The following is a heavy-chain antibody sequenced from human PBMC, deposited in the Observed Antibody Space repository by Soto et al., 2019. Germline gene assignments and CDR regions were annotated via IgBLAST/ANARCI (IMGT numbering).Heavy chain of an antibody. V-gene: IGHV3-23*01. CDR3: AKDKVYKYYYDSSDDYGMDV. J-gene: IGHJ6*02. D-gene: IGHD3-22*01. CDR1: GFTFSSYA. Sequence: LRLSFAASGFTFSSYAMSWVRQAPGKGLEWVSATSGSGGSTYYADSVKGRFTISRDNSKNTLYLQMNSLRAEDTAVYYCAKDKVYKYYYDSSDDYGMDVWGQGTTVTVSS. CDR2: TSGSGGST.